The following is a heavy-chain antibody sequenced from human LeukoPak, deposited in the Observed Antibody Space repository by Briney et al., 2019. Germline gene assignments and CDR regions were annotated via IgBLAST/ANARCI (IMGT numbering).Heavy chain of an antibody. CDR3: ARHYYDSSGYYVDY. J-gene: IGHJ4*02. CDR2: IYYSGST. CDR1: GGSISSYY. Sequence: SETLSLTCTVSGGSISSYYWRWIRQPPGKGLEWIGYIYYSGSTNYNPSLKSRVTISVDTSKNQFSLKLSSVTAADTAVYYCARHYYDSSGYYVDYWGQGTLVTVSS. D-gene: IGHD3-22*01. V-gene: IGHV4-59*01.